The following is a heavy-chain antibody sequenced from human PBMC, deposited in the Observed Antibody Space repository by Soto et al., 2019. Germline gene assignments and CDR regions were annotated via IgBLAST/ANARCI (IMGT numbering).Heavy chain of an antibody. CDR3: ARDSRSSGSYYDYYYYYGLDV. Sequence: SETLSLTCAVSGGSISSSNWWSWVRQPPGKGLEWIGEIYHSGSTNYNPSLKSRVTISVDKSKNQFSLKLSSVTAADTAVYYCARDSRSSGSYYDYYYYYGLDVWGQGTTVTVSS. V-gene: IGHV4-4*02. D-gene: IGHD1-26*01. CDR1: GGSISSSNW. J-gene: IGHJ6*02. CDR2: IYHSGST.